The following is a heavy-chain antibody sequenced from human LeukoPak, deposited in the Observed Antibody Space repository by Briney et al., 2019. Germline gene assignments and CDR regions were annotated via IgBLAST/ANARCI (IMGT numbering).Heavy chain of an antibody. CDR2: IKSKTDGGTT. CDR1: GFTFSNAW. D-gene: IGHD3-10*01. J-gene: IGHJ4*02. CDR3: TTGLWFGESYLDY. V-gene: IGHV3-15*01. Sequence: GGSLRLSCAASGFTFSNAWMSWVRQAPGKGLEWVGRIKSKTDGGTTDYAAPVKGRFTISRDGSKNTLYLQMNSLKTEDTAVYYCTTGLWFGESYLDYWGQGTLVTVSS.